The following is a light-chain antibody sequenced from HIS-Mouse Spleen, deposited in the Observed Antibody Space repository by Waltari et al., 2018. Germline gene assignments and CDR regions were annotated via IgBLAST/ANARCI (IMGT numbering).Light chain of an antibody. CDR3: QVWDSSSDHVV. J-gene: IGLJ2*01. CDR2: DDS. CDR1: NIGSKS. V-gene: IGLV3-21*03. Sequence: SYVLTQPPSVSVAPGKTARITCGGNNIGSKSVHWYQQKPGQAPVLGVYDDSDRPSGIPERFSGSNAGNTATLTSSSVEAGDEADYYCQVWDSSSDHVVFGGGTKLTVL.